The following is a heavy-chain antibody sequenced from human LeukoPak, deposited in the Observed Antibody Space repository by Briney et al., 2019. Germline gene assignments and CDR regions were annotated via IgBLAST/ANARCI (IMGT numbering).Heavy chain of an antibody. CDR1: GFIFNHHA. V-gene: IGHV3-33*06. Sequence: GGSLRLSCAASGFIFNHHAMHWVRQAPGKGLQWVAVIWRDKSNRFYADSVRGRFTISRDDSRKTVSLQMERLTAEDTAIYYCAKDAQRGFDYSNSLEYWGQGALVTVAS. D-gene: IGHD4-11*01. J-gene: IGHJ4*02. CDR2: IWRDKSNR. CDR3: AKDAQRGFDYSNSLEY.